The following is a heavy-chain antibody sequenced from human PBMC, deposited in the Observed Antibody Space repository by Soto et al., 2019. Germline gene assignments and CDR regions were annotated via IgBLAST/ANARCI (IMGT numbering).Heavy chain of an antibody. J-gene: IGHJ6*02. CDR1: GYTFTEFV. V-gene: IGHV1-18*04. CDR3: ARYGYSSGWYLGTGMDV. Sequence: QVQLVQSGAEVKKPGASLKVSCQASGYTFTEFVITWVRQAPGPGLAWVGWISTYNGNTNYAQNLQGRVNMTTDTSTGTAYLELRSLRSDDTAVYYCARYGYSSGWYLGTGMDVWGQGTTVTCSS. CDR2: ISTYNGNT. D-gene: IGHD6-19*01.